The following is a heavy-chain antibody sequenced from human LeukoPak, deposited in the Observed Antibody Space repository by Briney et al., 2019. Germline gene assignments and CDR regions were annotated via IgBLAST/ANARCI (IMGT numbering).Heavy chain of an antibody. CDR1: GYTFTSYD. Sequence: ASVKVSCKASGYTFTSYDINWVRHATGQGLEWMGWMNPNSGNTGYAQKFQGRVTMTRNTSISTAYMELSSLRSEDTAVYYCARGHSQIGGKRTVFGYWGQGTLATVSS. CDR3: ARGHSQIGGKRTVFGY. V-gene: IGHV1-8*01. J-gene: IGHJ4*02. CDR2: MNPNSGNT. D-gene: IGHD2-15*01.